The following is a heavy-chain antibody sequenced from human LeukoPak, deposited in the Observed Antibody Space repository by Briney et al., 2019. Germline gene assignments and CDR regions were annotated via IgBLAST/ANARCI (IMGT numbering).Heavy chain of an antibody. CDR1: GGSISSYY. D-gene: IGHD6-13*01. Sequence: SETLSLTCIVSGGSISSYYWSWIRQPPGKGLEWIGYIYYSGSTNYNPSLKSRVTISVDTSKNQFSLKLSSVTAADTAVYYCARRGIAAAGTFDYWGQGTLVTVSS. J-gene: IGHJ4*02. CDR2: IYYSGST. V-gene: IGHV4-59*08. CDR3: ARRGIAAAGTFDY.